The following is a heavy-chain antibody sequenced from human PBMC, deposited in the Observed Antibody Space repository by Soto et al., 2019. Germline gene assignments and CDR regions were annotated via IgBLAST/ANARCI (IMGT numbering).Heavy chain of an antibody. J-gene: IGHJ4*02. Sequence: QVQLLESGPGLVKPSQTLSLTCTVSGGSISSGGYYWSWIRQHPGKGLEWIGYIYYSGSTYYNPSLKSQVTISVDTSKNQFSLKLSSVTAADTAVYYCARGPGIMAKIDYWGQGTLVTVSS. CDR1: GGSISSGGYY. D-gene: IGHD3-16*01. CDR2: IYYSGST. V-gene: IGHV4-31*01. CDR3: ARGPGIMAKIDY.